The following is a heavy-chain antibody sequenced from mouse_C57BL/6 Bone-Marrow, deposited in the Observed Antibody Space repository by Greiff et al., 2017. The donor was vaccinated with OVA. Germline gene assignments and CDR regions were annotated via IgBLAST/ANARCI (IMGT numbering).Heavy chain of an antibody. CDR2: IDPSDSET. CDR1: GYTFTSYW. Sequence: QVQLQQPGAELVRPGSSVKLSCKASGYTFTSYWMHWVKQRPIQGLEWIGNIDPSDSETHYNQKFKDKATLTVDKSSSTAYMQLSSLTSEVSAVYYCATMVTTDYFDYWGQGTTLTVSS. J-gene: IGHJ2*01. CDR3: ATMVTTDYFDY. D-gene: IGHD2-2*01. V-gene: IGHV1-52*01.